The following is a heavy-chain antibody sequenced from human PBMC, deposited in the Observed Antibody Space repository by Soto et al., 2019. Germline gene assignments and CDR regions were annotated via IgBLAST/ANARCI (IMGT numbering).Heavy chain of an antibody. CDR3: ARRYCSRADCYSDS. J-gene: IGHJ4*02. D-gene: IGHD2-2*01. Sequence: PGGSLKISCHGSGYTFFSFWIVWVRQVPGKGLEWVGRIDPGDSSATYSPTFQGHVTISADRSTRSAYLQWRSLRASDTAIYFCARRYCSRADCYSDSWGQGSLVTVSS. CDR1: GYTFFSFW. CDR2: IDPGDSSA. V-gene: IGHV5-10-1*01.